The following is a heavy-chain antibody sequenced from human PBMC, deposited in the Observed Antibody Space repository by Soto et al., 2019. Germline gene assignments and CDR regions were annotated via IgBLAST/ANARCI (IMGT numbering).Heavy chain of an antibody. CDR1: GGTFSTSS. Sequence: QVQLVQSGAEVKEPGTSVKVSCKASGGTFSTSSFVWVRQGPGQGLEWMGGIIPIFSKTNVAQKFQGRVTFTADESMRTAYMELSSLRSEDTAIYYCARDVVRSSGGDSWGQGTLVTVSS. CDR3: ARDVVRSSGGDS. CDR2: IIPIFSKT. V-gene: IGHV1-69*01. D-gene: IGHD2-15*01. J-gene: IGHJ4*02.